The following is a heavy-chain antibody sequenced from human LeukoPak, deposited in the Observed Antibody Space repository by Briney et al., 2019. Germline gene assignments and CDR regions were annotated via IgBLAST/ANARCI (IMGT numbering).Heavy chain of an antibody. Sequence: SVKVSCKASGGTFSSHAISWVRQAPGQGLEWMGGLIPIFGTANYAQKFQGRVTITADESTSTAYMELSSLRSEDTAVYYCARELLVAGGYYGMDVWGQGTTVTVSS. J-gene: IGHJ6*02. CDR1: GGTFSSHA. CDR2: LIPIFGTA. D-gene: IGHD6-19*01. CDR3: ARELLVAGGYYGMDV. V-gene: IGHV1-69*01.